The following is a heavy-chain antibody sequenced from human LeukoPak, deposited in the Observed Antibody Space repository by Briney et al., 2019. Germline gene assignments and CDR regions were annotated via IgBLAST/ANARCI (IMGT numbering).Heavy chain of an antibody. CDR1: GGTFSRYA. J-gene: IGHJ5*02. D-gene: IGHD3-22*01. CDR2: IIPIFGTA. CDR3: ARDYYDRSGYLGWFDP. Sequence: ASVKVSCKASGGTFSRYAISWVRQAPGQGLEWMGGIIPIFGTANYAQKFQGRVTITADESTSTAYMELSSLRSEDTAVYYCARDYYDRSGYLGWFDPWGQGTLVTVSS. V-gene: IGHV1-69*13.